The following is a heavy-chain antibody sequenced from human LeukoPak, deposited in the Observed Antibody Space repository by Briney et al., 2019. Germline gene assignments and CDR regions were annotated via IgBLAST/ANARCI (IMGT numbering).Heavy chain of an antibody. J-gene: IGHJ4*02. CDR3: ARCFPYYYDSSGYSPPDY. V-gene: IGHV1-2*02. CDR1: GYTFTGYY. Sequence: ASVKVSCKASGYTFTGYYMHWVRQAPGQGLEWMGWINPNSGGTNYAQKFQGRVTMTRDTSISTAYMELSRLRSDDTAVYYCARCFPYYYDSSGYSPPDYWGQGALVTVSS. D-gene: IGHD3-22*01. CDR2: INPNSGGT.